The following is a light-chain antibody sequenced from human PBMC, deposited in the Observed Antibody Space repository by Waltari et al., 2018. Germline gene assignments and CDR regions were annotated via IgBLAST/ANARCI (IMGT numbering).Light chain of an antibody. J-gene: IGKJ1*01. CDR2: LGS. CDR1: QSLLYSNGNNY. V-gene: IGKV2-28*01. Sequence: EIVMTQSPLSLPVTPGEPASISCRSSQSLLYSNGNNYFDWYLQKPGQSPQLLIYLGSNRASGVPDRISGSGSGTDFTLKISRVEAEDVGIYYCMQTLQTPKTFGQGTKVEIK. CDR3: MQTLQTPKT.